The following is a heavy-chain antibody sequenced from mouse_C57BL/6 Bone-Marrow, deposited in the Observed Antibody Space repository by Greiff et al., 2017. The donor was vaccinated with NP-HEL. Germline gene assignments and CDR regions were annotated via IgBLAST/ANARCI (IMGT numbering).Heavy chain of an antibody. CDR3: VRQIGLGRYFDY. D-gene: IGHD3-3*01. CDR2: IRSKSNNYAT. CDR1: GFSFNTYA. J-gene: IGHJ2*01. V-gene: IGHV10-1*01. Sequence: EVQGVESGGGLVQPKGSLKLSCAASGFSFNTYAMNWVRQAPGKGLEWVARIRSKSNNYATYYADSVKDRFTISRDDSESMLYLQMNNLKTEDTAMYYCVRQIGLGRYFDYWGQGTTLTVSS.